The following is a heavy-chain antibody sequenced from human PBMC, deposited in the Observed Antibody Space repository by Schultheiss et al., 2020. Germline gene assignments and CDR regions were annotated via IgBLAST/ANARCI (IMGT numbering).Heavy chain of an antibody. CDR3: ARVQDYYDSSGYFLDY. CDR1: GFSLSTYS. CDR2: IRGSSNFI. V-gene: IGHV3-21*04. Sequence: GGSLRLSCAASGFSLSTYSINWVRQAPGKGLEWVSSIRGSSNFIYYADSVKGRFTISRHNSKNTLYLQMNSLRAEDTAVYYCARVQDYYDSSGYFLDYWGQGTLVTVS. J-gene: IGHJ4*02. D-gene: IGHD3-22*01.